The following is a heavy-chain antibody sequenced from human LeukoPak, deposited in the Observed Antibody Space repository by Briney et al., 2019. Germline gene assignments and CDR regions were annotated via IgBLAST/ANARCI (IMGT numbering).Heavy chain of an antibody. Sequence: SGGSLRLSCVASGFTFSSYWATWVRQAPGKGLEWVANIDPDGSHQYYVDSVKGRFTISRDNAKNSLYLQMNSLRAEDTAVYYCARERWLPPHDAFDIWGQGTMVTVSS. CDR2: IDPDGSHQ. D-gene: IGHD3-22*01. CDR3: ARERWLPPHDAFDI. V-gene: IGHV3-7*01. J-gene: IGHJ3*02. CDR1: GFTFSSYW.